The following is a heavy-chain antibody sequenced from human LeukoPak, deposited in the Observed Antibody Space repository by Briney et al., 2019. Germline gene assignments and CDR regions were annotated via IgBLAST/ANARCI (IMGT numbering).Heavy chain of an antibody. D-gene: IGHD1-26*01. Sequence: SVKVSCKASGGTFSSYAVSWVRQAPGQGLEWMGGIIPIFGTANYAQKFQGRVTITADESTGTAYMELSSLRSEDTAVYYCARSTVGATSVDYWGQGTLVTVSS. CDR3: ARSTVGATSVDY. J-gene: IGHJ4*02. V-gene: IGHV1-69*13. CDR2: IIPIFGTA. CDR1: GGTFSSYA.